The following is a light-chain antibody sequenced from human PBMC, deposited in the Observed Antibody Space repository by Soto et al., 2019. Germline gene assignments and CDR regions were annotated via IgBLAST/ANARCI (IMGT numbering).Light chain of an antibody. Sequence: QSVLTQPPSVSGAPGQRVTISCTGSSSNIGAGYDVNWYQQFPGTAPKLLIYGNSNRPSGVPDRFSCSKSGNSASLAITGLQAEDEADYYCQSSDSSLSGVVFGGGTKLTVL. V-gene: IGLV1-40*01. CDR1: SSNIGAGYD. CDR3: QSSDSSLSGVV. J-gene: IGLJ2*01. CDR2: GNS.